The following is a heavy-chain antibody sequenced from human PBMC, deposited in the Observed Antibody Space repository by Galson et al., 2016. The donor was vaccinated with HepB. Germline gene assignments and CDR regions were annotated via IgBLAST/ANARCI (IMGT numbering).Heavy chain of an antibody. CDR3: ARTKAGVYWYFDL. J-gene: IGHJ2*01. CDR1: GYAFPTYD. V-gene: IGHV1-8*01. D-gene: IGHD6-19*01. CDR2: MDPSRGNT. Sequence: SVKVSCKASGYAFPTYDINWVRQATGQGLEWMGWMDPSRGNTGYVQKFQGRVSMTWDTSVSTAYMELSSLRAEDTAVYYCARTKAGVYWYFDLWGRGTLVTVSS.